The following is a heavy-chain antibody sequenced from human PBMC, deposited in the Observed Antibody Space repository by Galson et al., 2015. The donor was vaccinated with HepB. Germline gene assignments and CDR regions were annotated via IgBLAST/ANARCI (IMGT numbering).Heavy chain of an antibody. Sequence: CAISGDSVSSNSAAWNWIRQSPSRGLEWLGRTYYRSKWYNDYAVSVKSRITINPDTSKNQFSLQLNSVTPEDTAVYYCARVLVAGNLPKNEPTGFQYKRDYYYYGMDVWGQGTTVTVSS. D-gene: IGHD6-19*01. J-gene: IGHJ6*02. V-gene: IGHV6-1*01. CDR1: GDSVSSNSAA. CDR2: TYYRSKWYN. CDR3: ARVLVAGNLPKNEPTGFQYKRDYYYYGMDV.